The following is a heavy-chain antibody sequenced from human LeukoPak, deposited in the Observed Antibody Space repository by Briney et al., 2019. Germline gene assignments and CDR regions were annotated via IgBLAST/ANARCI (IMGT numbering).Heavy chain of an antibody. Sequence: SETLSLTCTVSGGSISRSYWSWMRQPAGKGPEWIGRIYGSGTITYNPSLESRVTMSVDTSKNQFSLKLRSVTAADTAVYYCARDRPGSQWFGEQYMDVWGKGTTVTVSS. J-gene: IGHJ6*03. V-gene: IGHV4-4*07. D-gene: IGHD3-10*01. CDR2: IYGSGTI. CDR3: ARDRPGSQWFGEQYMDV. CDR1: GGSISRSY.